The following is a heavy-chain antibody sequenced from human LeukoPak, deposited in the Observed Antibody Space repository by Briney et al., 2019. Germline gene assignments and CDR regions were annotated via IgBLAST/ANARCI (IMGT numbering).Heavy chain of an antibody. J-gene: IGHJ4*02. V-gene: IGHV7-4-1*02. Sequence: ASVKVSCKASGYTFTSYAMNWVRQAPGQGLEWMGWINTNTGNPTYAQGFTGRFVFSLDTSVSTAYLQISSLKAEDTAVYYCAGHYSGSGSFYKPDYWGQGTLVTVSS. CDR2: INTNTGNP. CDR1: GYTFTSYA. D-gene: IGHD3-10*01. CDR3: AGHYSGSGSFYKPDY.